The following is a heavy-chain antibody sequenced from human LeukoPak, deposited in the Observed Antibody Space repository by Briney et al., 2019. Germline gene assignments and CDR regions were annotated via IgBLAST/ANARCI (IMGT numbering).Heavy chain of an antibody. Sequence: SVKVSCKASGGTFSSYAISWVRQAPEQGLEWMGGIIPILGIANYAQKFQGRVTITADKSTSTAYMELSSLRSEDTAVYYCASGYYYDSSGYFDYWGQGTLVTVSS. D-gene: IGHD3-22*01. J-gene: IGHJ4*02. CDR2: IIPILGIA. CDR1: GGTFSSYA. V-gene: IGHV1-69*04. CDR3: ASGYYYDSSGYFDY.